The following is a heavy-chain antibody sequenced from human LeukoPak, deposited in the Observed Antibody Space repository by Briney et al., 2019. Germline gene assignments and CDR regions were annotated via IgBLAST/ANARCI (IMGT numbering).Heavy chain of an antibody. J-gene: IGHJ4*02. V-gene: IGHV3-30*02. Sequence: PGGSLRLSWAASGFTFSSYGMHWVRQAPGKGLEWVAFIRYDGSNKYYADSVKGRFTISRDNSKNTLYLQMNSLRAEDTAVYYCAKELLRFLEWFDYWGQGTLVTVSS. D-gene: IGHD3-3*01. CDR1: GFTFSSYG. CDR3: AKELLRFLEWFDY. CDR2: IRYDGSNK.